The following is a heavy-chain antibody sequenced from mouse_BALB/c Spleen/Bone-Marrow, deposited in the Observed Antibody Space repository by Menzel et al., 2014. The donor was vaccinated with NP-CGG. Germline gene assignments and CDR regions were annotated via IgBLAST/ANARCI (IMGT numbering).Heavy chain of an antibody. Sequence: VQLQQSGTELAKPGASVKMSCKASGYTFTSYWILWIKQRPGQGLEWIGYINPITGYTEYNQKFKDKATLTADKSSSTAYIQLSSLTSDDSAVYYCARNYDYDGGYCAMDYWGQGTSVTVSS. D-gene: IGHD2-4*01. J-gene: IGHJ4*01. V-gene: IGHV1-7*01. CDR2: INPITGYT. CDR3: ARNYDYDGGYCAMDY. CDR1: GYTFTSYW.